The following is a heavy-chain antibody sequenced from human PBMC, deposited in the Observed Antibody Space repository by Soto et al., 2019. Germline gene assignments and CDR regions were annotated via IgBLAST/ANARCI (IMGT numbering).Heavy chain of an antibody. CDR3: ARGEFGIKILTGYYMRWFDP. CDR1: GGSFSGYY. V-gene: IGHV4-34*01. CDR2: INHSGST. Sequence: SETLSLTCAVYGGSFSGYYWSWIRQPPGKGLEWIGEINHSGSTNYNPSLKSRVTISVDTSKNQFSLKLSSVTAADTAVYYCARGEFGIKILTGYYMRWFDPWGQGTLVTVSS. D-gene: IGHD3-9*01. J-gene: IGHJ5*02.